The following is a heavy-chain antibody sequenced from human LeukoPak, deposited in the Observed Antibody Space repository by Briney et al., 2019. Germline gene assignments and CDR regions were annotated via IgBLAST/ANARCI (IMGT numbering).Heavy chain of an antibody. Sequence: PGGSLRLSCTASGFTFSSYAMSWVRQAPGKGLEWVSAISGSGGSTYYADSVEGRFTISRDNSKNTLYLQMHSLRAEDTAVYYCAKDGFVRTVGATRYYYYYYMDVWGKGTTVTVSS. J-gene: IGHJ6*03. CDR2: ISGSGGST. V-gene: IGHV3-23*01. D-gene: IGHD1-26*01. CDR1: GFTFSSYA. CDR3: AKDGFVRTVGATRYYYYYYMDV.